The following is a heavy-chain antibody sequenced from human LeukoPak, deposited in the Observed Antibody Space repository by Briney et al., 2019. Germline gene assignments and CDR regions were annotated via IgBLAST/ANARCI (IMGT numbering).Heavy chain of an antibody. J-gene: IGHJ3*02. CDR2: IYYSGST. Sequence: SETLSLTCTVPGGSISSYYWSWIRQPPGKGLEWIGYIYYSGSTNYNPSLKSRVTISVDTSKNQFSLKLSSVTAADTAVYYCARPVYYGAFDIRGQGTMVTVSS. CDR1: GGSISSYY. CDR3: ARPVYYGAFDI. D-gene: IGHD3-10*01. V-gene: IGHV4-59*08.